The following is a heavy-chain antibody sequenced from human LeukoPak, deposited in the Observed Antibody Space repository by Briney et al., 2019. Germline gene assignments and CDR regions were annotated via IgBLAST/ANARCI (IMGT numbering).Heavy chain of an antibody. CDR1: GYTFTSYD. J-gene: IGHJ6*02. D-gene: IGHD3-10*01. Sequence: ASVKVSCKASGYTFTSYDISWVRQATGQGLEWMGWMNPNSGNTGYAQKFQGRVTMTRNTSISTAYMELSSLRSEDTAVYYCATGGSGSYYNYYYYGMDVWGQGTTVTVSS. CDR2: MNPNSGNT. CDR3: ATGGSGSYYNYYYYGMDV. V-gene: IGHV1-8*01.